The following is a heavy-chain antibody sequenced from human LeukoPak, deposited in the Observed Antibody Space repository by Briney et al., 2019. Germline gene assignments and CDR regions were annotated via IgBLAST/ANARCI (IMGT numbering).Heavy chain of an antibody. CDR2: IYTSGST. V-gene: IGHV4-4*07. J-gene: IGHJ4*02. CDR3: ARRSGRITMVRGVQGYYFDY. Sequence: PSETLSLTCTVSGGSISSYYWSWIRQPAGKGLEWIGRIYTSGSTNYNPSLKSRVTMSVDTSKNQFSLKLSSVTAADTAVYYCARRSGRITMVRGVQGYYFDYWGQGTLVTVSS. D-gene: IGHD3-10*01. CDR1: GGSISSYY.